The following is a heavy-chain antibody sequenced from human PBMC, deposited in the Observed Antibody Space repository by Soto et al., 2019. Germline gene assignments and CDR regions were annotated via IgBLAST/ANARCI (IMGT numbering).Heavy chain of an antibody. J-gene: IGHJ4*02. CDR3: ARFYGSGSFPYDY. D-gene: IGHD3-10*01. Sequence: QVQVVQSGAEVKEPGASVEVACKASGYTFTTYGISWVRQAPGQGLEWIGWINAYTGNTNYAQKVQGRVTMTTDTSTSTACIELRSLRSDDTAVYYCARFYGSGSFPYDYWGQGTLVTVSS. CDR2: INAYTGNT. V-gene: IGHV1-18*01. CDR1: GYTFTTYG.